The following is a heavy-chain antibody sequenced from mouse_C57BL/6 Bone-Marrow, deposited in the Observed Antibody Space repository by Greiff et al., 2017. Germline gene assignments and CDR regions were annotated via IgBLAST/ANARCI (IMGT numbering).Heavy chain of an antibody. Sequence: EVQRVESGPGLVKPSQSLSLTCSVTGYSITSGYYWNWIRQFPGNKLEWMGYISYDGSNNYNPSLNNRIAITRDTSKNQFFLKLNSVTTEDTAPYNCARDGDYVWFAYGGQGTLVTVSA. V-gene: IGHV3-6*01. D-gene: IGHD2-13*01. J-gene: IGHJ3*01. CDR1: GYSITSGYY. CDR3: ARDGDYVWFAY. CDR2: ISYDGSN.